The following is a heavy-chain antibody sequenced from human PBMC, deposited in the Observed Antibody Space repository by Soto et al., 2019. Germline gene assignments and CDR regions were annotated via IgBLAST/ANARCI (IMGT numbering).Heavy chain of an antibody. V-gene: IGHV2-5*02. CDR3: ALAPEAYYYDSSGYFLFDP. CDR2: IYWDDDK. CDR1: GFSRSTSGLG. J-gene: IGHJ5*02. Sequence: SGPTLVNPTQTLTLTCTFSGFSRSTSGLGVGWIRQPPGKALEWLALIYWDDDKRYSPSLKSRLTITKDTSKNQVVLTMTNMDPVDTATYYCALAPEAYYYDSSGYFLFDPWGQGTLVTVSS. D-gene: IGHD3-22*01.